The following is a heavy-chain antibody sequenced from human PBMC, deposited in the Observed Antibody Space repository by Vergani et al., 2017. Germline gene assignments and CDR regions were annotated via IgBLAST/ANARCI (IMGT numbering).Heavy chain of an antibody. D-gene: IGHD3-16*01. Sequence: QVQLVESGGGVVQRGGSLRLSCATSGFTLSNYDMQWIRQWPGKGLEFVAFIQFDGSNQYYADSVKGRFTLPRDFSKNTLYLQMNSLGTDDTATYYCAKHFRGWGIDYWGQGTQVIVSS. V-gene: IGHV3-30*02. CDR3: AKHFRGWGIDY. CDR1: GFTLSNYD. J-gene: IGHJ4*02. CDR2: IQFDGSNQ.